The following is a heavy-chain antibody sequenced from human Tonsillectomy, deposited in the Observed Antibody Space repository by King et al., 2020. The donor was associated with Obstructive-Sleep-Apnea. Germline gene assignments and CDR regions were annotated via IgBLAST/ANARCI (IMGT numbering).Heavy chain of an antibody. CDR2: INHSGST. V-gene: IGHV4-34*01. D-gene: IGHD5-12*01. CDR3: ARLFIGGYDLVGRDQYYFDY. CDR1: GGSFSGDY. J-gene: IGHJ4*02. Sequence: VQLQQWGAGLLKPSETLSLTCAVYGGSFSGDYWSWIRQPPGKGLEWIGEINHSGSTNYNPSLKIRVTISVDTSKNQFSLKLRSVTAADTAVYYCARLFIGGYDLVGRDQYYFDYWGQGTLVTVSS.